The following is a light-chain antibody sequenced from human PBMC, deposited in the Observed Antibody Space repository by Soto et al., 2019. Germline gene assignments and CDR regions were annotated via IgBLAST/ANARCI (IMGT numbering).Light chain of an antibody. CDR2: WAS. CDR3: QQYYSPPDT. V-gene: IGKV4-1*01. Sequence: DIVMTQSPESLAVSLGERATINCKSSQSVSTNNKNYLTWYQMKPGQPPKLLIYWASTRESGVPDRFSGSGSGTDFSLTISRLQAEDVAVYYCQQYYSPPDTFGGGTKVEIK. J-gene: IGKJ4*01. CDR1: QSVSTNNKNY.